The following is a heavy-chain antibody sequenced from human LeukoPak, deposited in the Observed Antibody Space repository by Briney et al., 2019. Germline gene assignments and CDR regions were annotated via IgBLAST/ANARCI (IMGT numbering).Heavy chain of an antibody. CDR1: GFTFSIHA. D-gene: IGHD5-18*01. J-gene: IGHJ4*02. CDR2: IGGGDT. Sequence: PGGSLRLSCAGSGFTFSIHAMSWVRQAPGKGLEWVSTIGGGDTYYADSVKGRFTISRDDSQSTVHLQMNSLRAEDTAVYYCARHEGYSYGYPAYWGQGTLVTVSS. V-gene: IGHV3-23*01. CDR3: ARHEGYSYGYPAY.